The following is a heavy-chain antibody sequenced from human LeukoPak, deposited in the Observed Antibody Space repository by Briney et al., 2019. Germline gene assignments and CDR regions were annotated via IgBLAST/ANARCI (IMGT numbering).Heavy chain of an antibody. CDR1: GYSFTNYW. V-gene: IGHV5-10-1*01. CDR3: ATGASKVTTDFANY. CDR2: IDPRDSYT. Sequence: GEPLKISCKASGYSFTNYWISGVRPMPGKGLEWMGRIDPRDSYTKYSPSFEGHVTISVDKSISSAFLQWNSLKASDSAMYYCATGASKVTTDFANYWGQGTQVAVSS. J-gene: IGHJ4*02. D-gene: IGHD4-17*01.